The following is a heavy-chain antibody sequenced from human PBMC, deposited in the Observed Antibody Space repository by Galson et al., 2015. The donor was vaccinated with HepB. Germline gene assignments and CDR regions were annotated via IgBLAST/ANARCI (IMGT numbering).Heavy chain of an antibody. J-gene: IGHJ6*02. Sequence: SCKASGGTFSSYAISWVRQAPGQGLEWMGGIIPIFGTANYAQKFQGRVTITADESTSTAYMELSSLRSEDTAVYYCARVVGRGAVAGGMDVWGQGTTVTVSS. D-gene: IGHD6-19*01. CDR2: IIPIFGTA. CDR1: GGTFSSYA. CDR3: ARVVGRGAVAGGMDV. V-gene: IGHV1-69*01.